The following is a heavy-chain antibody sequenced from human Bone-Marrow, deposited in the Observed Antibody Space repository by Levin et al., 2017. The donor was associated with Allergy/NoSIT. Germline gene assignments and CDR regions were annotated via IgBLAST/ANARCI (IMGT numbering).Heavy chain of an antibody. CDR2: IYFSGVT. V-gene: IGHV4-39*02. D-gene: IGHD3-10*01. CDR3: VRAPKTYGSGNYNWFDP. CDR1: GASISSSSYY. J-gene: IGHJ5*02. Sequence: SETLSLTCSVSGASISSSSYYWAWIRQPPGKGLEWIATIYFSGVTHYNPSLKSRVTIYADTSKNHFSVDLSSVTAADTAVYYCVRAPKTYGSGNYNWFDPWGQGTLVTVSS.